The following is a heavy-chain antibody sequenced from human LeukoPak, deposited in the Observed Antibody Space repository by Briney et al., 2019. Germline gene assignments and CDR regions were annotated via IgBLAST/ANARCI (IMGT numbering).Heavy chain of an antibody. CDR1: GFTFADYA. Sequence: GGSLRLSCAASGFTFADYAMHWVRQAPGKGLEWVSGISWNSGSIGYADSVKGRFTISRDNAKNSLYLQMNSLRAEDTALYYCAVGAATAFYWGQGTLVTVSS. V-gene: IGHV3-9*01. D-gene: IGHD3-16*01. J-gene: IGHJ4*02. CDR2: ISWNSGSI. CDR3: AVGAATAFY.